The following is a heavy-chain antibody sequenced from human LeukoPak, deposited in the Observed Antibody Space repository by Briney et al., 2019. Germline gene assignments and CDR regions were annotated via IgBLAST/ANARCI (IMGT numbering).Heavy chain of an antibody. V-gene: IGHV4-59*01. CDR3: ATGLYSSSWYGYYGMDV. Sequence: SETLSLTCTVSGGSISSYYWSWIRQPPGKGLEWIGYIYYSGSTNYNPSLKSRVTISVDTSKNQFSLKLSSVTAADTAVYYCATGLYSSSWYGYYGMDVWGQGTTVTVSS. D-gene: IGHD6-13*01. CDR1: GGSISSYY. J-gene: IGHJ6*02. CDR2: IYYSGST.